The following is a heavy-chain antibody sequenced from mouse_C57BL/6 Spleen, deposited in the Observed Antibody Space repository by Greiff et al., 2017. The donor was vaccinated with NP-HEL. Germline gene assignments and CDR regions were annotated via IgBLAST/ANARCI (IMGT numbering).Heavy chain of an antibody. V-gene: IGHV5-17*01. CDR1: GFTFSDYG. Sequence: EVHLVESGGGLVKPGGSLKLSCAASGFTFSDYGMHWVRQAPEKGLEWVACISSGSSTIYYADTVKGRFTISRDNAKNTLFLQMTSLRSEDTAMYYCARGYYGSSLYGYFDVWGTGTTVTVSS. CDR3: ARGYYGSSLYGYFDV. J-gene: IGHJ1*03. D-gene: IGHD1-1*01. CDR2: ISSGSSTI.